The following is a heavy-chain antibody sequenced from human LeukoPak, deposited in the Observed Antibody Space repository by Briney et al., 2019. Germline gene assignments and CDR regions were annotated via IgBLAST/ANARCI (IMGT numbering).Heavy chain of an antibody. CDR2: ISSSSSYI. D-gene: IGHD3-3*01. CDR1: GFTFSNYW. Sequence: PGGSLRHSCAASGFTFSNYWMHWVRQAPGKGLEWVSSISSSSSYIYYADSVKGRFTISRDNAKNSLYLQMNSLRAEDTAVYYCVNGYDFWSGSPLDYWGQGTLVTVSS. J-gene: IGHJ4*02. V-gene: IGHV3-21*01. CDR3: VNGYDFWSGSPLDY.